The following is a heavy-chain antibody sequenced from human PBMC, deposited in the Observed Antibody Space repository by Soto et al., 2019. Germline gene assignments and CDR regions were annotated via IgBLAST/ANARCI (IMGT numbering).Heavy chain of an antibody. CDR1: GFPFSITD. Sequence: PGGSLRLSCAASGFPFSITDMTLVRQSPGKGLDWVAVISYDGSNKYYADSVKGRFTISRDNSKNTLYMQMNSLRAEDTAVYYCANHGGTTSDYDYGMDVWGQGTTVTVSS. V-gene: IGHV3-30*18. CDR3: ANHGGTTSDYDYGMDV. J-gene: IGHJ6*02. D-gene: IGHD1-1*01. CDR2: ISYDGSNK.